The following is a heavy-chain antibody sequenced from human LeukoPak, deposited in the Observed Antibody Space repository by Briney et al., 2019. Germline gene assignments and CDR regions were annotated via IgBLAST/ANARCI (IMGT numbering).Heavy chain of an antibody. J-gene: IGHJ3*02. CDR1: GFTFSSYG. CDR2: IWYDGSNK. V-gene: IGHV3-33*01. D-gene: IGHD5-24*01. CDR3: ARVGLMATRPFDAFDI. Sequence: GGSLRLSCAASGFTFSSYGMHWARQAPGKGLEWVVVIWYDGSNKYYADSVKGRFTISRDNSKNTLYLQMNTLRAEDTAVYYCARVGLMATRPFDAFDIWGQGTMVTVSS.